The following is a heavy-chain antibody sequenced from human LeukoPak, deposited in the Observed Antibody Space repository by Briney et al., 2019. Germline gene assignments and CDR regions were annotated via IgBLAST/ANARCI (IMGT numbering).Heavy chain of an antibody. D-gene: IGHD5-24*01. J-gene: IGHJ3*02. V-gene: IGHV3-48*03. CDR2: ISSSGSTI. CDR1: GFTISSYE. CDR3: ARVMAGEGYDAFDI. Sequence: PGGSLRLSCAASGFTISSYEMNWVSQAQGKGLEWVSYISSSGSTIYYADSVKGRFTISRDNAKNSLYLQMNSLRAEDTAVYYCARVMAGEGYDAFDIWGQGTMVTVSS.